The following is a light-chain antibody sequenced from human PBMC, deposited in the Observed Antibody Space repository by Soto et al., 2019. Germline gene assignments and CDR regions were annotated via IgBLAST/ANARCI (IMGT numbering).Light chain of an antibody. CDR1: RSVSSY. CDR3: QPRTQWPSST. CDR2: DAS. V-gene: IGKV3-11*01. Sequence: EIVLTQSPATLSLSPGETATLSCRASRSVSSYLAWYQQKPGQAPRLLISDASNRAPGIPARFSGSGSGTDFTLTISSLEPEDVAIHYCQPRTQWPSSTCGQGTRLESK. J-gene: IGKJ5*01.